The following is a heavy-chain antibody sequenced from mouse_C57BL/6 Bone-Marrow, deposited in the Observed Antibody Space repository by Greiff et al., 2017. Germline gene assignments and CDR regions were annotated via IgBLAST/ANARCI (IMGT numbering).Heavy chain of an antibody. CDR2: IRSKSNNYAT. V-gene: IGHV10-1*01. CDR3: GRHYYYGRGAMDY. Sequence: EVQLVESGGGLVQPKGSLKLSCAASGFSFNTYAMNWVRQAPGKGLEWVARIRSKSNNYATYYADSVKDRFTISRDDSESMLYLQMNNLKTEDTAMYYCGRHYYYGRGAMDYWGQGTSVTVSS. CDR1: GFSFNTYA. J-gene: IGHJ4*01. D-gene: IGHD1-1*01.